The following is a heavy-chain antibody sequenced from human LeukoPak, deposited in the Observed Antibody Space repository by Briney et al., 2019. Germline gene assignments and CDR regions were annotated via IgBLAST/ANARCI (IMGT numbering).Heavy chain of an antibody. CDR1: GYTFTSYG. J-gene: IGHJ5*02. CDR2: ISAYNGNT. V-gene: IGHV1-18*01. D-gene: IGHD3-10*01. Sequence: VKVSCKASGYTFTSYGISWVRQAPGQGLEWMGWISAYNGNTNYAQKLQGRVTMTTDTSTSTAYMELRSLRSDDTAVYYCARVAEITMVRGVIIGDRFDPWGQGTLVTVSS. CDR3: ARVAEITMVRGVIIGDRFDP.